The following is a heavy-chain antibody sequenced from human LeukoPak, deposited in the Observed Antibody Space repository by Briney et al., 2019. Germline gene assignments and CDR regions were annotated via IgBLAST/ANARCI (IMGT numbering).Heavy chain of an antibody. V-gene: IGHV3-13*01. CDR2: IGTAGDT. CDR1: GSTFSSYD. J-gene: IGHJ4*02. Sequence: GGSLRLSCAASGSTFSSYDMHWVRQATGKGLEWVSAIGTAGDTYYPGSVKGRFTISRENAKNSLYLQMNSLRAGDTAVYYCARGSGDYSNPYYFDYWGQGTLVTVSS. D-gene: IGHD4-11*01. CDR3: ARGSGDYSNPYYFDY.